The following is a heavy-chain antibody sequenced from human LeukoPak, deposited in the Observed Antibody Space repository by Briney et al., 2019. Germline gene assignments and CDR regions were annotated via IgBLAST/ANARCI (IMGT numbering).Heavy chain of an antibody. CDR3: ASVDTALFHFYGMDV. D-gene: IGHD5-18*01. Sequence: GGSLRLSCVASGFSFSSYEMNWVRQAPGKGLEWVSYIGTRGTTIYYADSVKGRFTISRDNAKNSLSLQMNSLRVEDTAVYYCASVDTALFHFYGMDVWGPGVTVTVSS. CDR1: GFSFSSYE. J-gene: IGHJ6*02. CDR2: IGTRGTTI. V-gene: IGHV3-48*03.